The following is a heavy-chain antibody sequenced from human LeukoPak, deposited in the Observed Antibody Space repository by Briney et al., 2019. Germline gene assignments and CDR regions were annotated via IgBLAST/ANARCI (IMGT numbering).Heavy chain of an antibody. CDR3: AKGLWPKYYFDY. V-gene: IGHV3-23*01. CDR1: GFTFNIHG. D-gene: IGHD3-10*01. J-gene: IGHJ4*02. CDR2: IGPSGDKT. Sequence: GGTLRLSCAASGFTFNIHGMNWVRQAPGKGPEWVSGIGPSGDKTYYADSVKGRFTISRDNSENTVYLQMNSLRAEDTAVYYCAKGLWPKYYFDYWGQGTLVTVSS.